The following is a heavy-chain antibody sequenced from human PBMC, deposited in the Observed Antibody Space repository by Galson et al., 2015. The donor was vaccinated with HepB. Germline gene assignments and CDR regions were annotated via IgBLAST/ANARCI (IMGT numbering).Heavy chain of an antibody. J-gene: IGHJ5*02. D-gene: IGHD6-25*01. V-gene: IGHV3-30*04. CDR3: ARAGVGAEFNWFDP. CDR2: ISYDGSIK. CDR1: GFTFSSYA. Sequence: SLRLSCAASGFTFSSYAMHWVRQAPGKGLEWVAVISYDGSIKYYGDSVKGRFTISRDNSKNTLYLQMNSLRVEDTAVYYCARAGVGAEFNWFDPWGQGTLVTVSS.